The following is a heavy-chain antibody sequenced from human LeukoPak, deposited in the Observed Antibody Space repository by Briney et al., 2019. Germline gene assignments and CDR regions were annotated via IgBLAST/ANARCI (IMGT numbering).Heavy chain of an antibody. CDR1: GFTFSSYW. CDR3: AREEWEFDY. D-gene: IGHD1-26*01. CDR2: IKQDGTEK. Sequence: GGSLRLSCAASGFTFSSYWMSWVRQAPGEGLEWVANIKQDGTEKYYMDSVKGRFSISRDNAKNSLYLQMNSLRAEDTAVYYCAREEWEFDYWGQGTLVTVSS. J-gene: IGHJ4*02. V-gene: IGHV3-7*01.